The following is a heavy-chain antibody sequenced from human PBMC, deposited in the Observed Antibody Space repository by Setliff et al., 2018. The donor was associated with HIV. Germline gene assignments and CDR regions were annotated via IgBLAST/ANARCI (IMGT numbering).Heavy chain of an antibody. Sequence: ETLSLTCTVSGGSVSSGSYYWSWIRQTPGKGLEWIGEINHSGRTKYSPSLRSRVSISVDTSKNQFSLKLSSVTAADTAVYYCARSQFFDYWGQGALVTVSS. CDR2: INHSGRT. CDR3: ARSQFFDY. V-gene: IGHV4-39*07. CDR1: GGSVSSGSYY. J-gene: IGHJ4*02.